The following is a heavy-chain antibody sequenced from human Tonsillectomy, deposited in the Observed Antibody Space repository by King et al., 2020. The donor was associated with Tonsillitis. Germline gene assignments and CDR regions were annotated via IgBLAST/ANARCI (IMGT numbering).Heavy chain of an antibody. D-gene: IGHD4-17*01. CDR3: ASQMTTVTTEYFQH. CDR1: GGSVSSGSYY. V-gene: IGHV4-61*01. Sequence: QLQESGPGLVKPSETLSLTCTVSGGSVSSGSYYWCWIRQPPGKGLEWIGYIYYSGSTNYNPSLKSRVTISVDTSKNQFSLKLSSVTAADTAVYYCASQMTTVTTEYFQHWGQGTLVTVSS. CDR2: IYYSGST. J-gene: IGHJ1*01.